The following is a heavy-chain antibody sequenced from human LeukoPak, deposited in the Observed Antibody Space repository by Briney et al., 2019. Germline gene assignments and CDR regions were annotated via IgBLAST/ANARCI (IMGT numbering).Heavy chain of an antibody. Sequence: GGSLRLSCAASGFTFSSYGMHWVRQAPGKGREGGAVIWYDGSNKYYADSVKGRFTISRDNSKNTLYLQMNSLRAEDTAVCYCARDFGDIVVVPAPYYGMDVWGKGTTVTVSS. V-gene: IGHV3-33*01. CDR3: ARDFGDIVVVPAPYYGMDV. CDR1: GFTFSSYG. D-gene: IGHD2-2*01. CDR2: IWYDGSNK. J-gene: IGHJ6*04.